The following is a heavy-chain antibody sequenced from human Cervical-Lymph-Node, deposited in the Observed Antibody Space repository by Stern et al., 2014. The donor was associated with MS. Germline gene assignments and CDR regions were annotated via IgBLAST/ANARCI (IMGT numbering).Heavy chain of an antibody. CDR3: ARYSMLSPFRFDL. Sequence: QVQLVESGPGLVKPSQTLSLTCTVSGGSISIRGHYWSWIRLPPGKGLEWIGHLYYSGSTFYNPSLKSRVSISVDPSKNQFSLRLNSVAAADPAVYYCARYSMLSPFRFDLWGQGTLVTVSS. V-gene: IGHV4-30-4*01. D-gene: IGHD2/OR15-2a*01. CDR2: LYYSGST. J-gene: IGHJ4*02. CDR1: GGSISIRGHY.